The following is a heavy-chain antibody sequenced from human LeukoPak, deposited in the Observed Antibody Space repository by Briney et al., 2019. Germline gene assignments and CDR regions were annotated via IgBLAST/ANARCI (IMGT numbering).Heavy chain of an antibody. D-gene: IGHD1-26*01. CDR1: GGSVSSDSYF. V-gene: IGHV4-61*01. CDR2: IYYSGST. J-gene: IGHJ4*02. Sequence: PSETLSLTCTVSGGSVSSDSYFWTWIRQPPGKGLEWIGYIYYSGSTNYNPSLKSRVTISVDTSKNQFSLKLSSVTAADTAVYYCARGREELPPPPLDYWGQGTLVTVSS. CDR3: ARGREELPPPPLDY.